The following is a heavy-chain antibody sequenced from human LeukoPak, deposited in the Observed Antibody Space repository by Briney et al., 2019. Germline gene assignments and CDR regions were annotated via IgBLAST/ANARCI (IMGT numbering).Heavy chain of an antibody. CDR2: ISGSGGST. CDR1: GFTFSSYA. Sequence: GGSLRLSCAASGFTFSSYAMSWVRQAPGKGLEWVSAISGSGGSTYYADSVKGRFTISRDNSKNTLYLQMNSLRAEGTAVYYCAKMGMKGYSYNFDYWGQGTLVTVSS. J-gene: IGHJ4*02. CDR3: AKMGMKGYSYNFDY. V-gene: IGHV3-23*01. D-gene: IGHD5-18*01.